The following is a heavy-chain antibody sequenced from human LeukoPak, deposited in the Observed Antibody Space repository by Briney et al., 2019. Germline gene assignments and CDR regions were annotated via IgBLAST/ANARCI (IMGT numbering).Heavy chain of an antibody. J-gene: IGHJ4*02. CDR1: GFTFSSYG. CDR2: ISSSGSTI. V-gene: IGHV3-48*04. D-gene: IGHD3-22*01. Sequence: PGGSLRFSCAVSGFTFSSYGMSWVRQAPGKGLEWVSYISSSGSTIYYADSVKGRFTISRDNAKNSLYLQMNSLRAEDTAVYYCARHYYDSSGPTNFDYWGQGTLVTVSS. CDR3: ARHYYDSSGPTNFDY.